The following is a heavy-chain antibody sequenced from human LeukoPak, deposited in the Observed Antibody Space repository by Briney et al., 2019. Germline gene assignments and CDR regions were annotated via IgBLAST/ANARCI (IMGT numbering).Heavy chain of an antibody. D-gene: IGHD4/OR15-4a*01. J-gene: IGHJ4*02. Sequence: ASVTLSCKTSGYSFIGYYVNWVRQAPGQGLEWMGWINPNRGDTKYAQKFQGRVTMTRDTSITTTYMELSRIRSGDTAVYYCARARLDYRGLKHHFDYWGQGTLVTVSS. CDR3: ARARLDYRGLKHHFDY. CDR1: GYSFIGYY. CDR2: INPNRGDT. V-gene: IGHV1-2*02.